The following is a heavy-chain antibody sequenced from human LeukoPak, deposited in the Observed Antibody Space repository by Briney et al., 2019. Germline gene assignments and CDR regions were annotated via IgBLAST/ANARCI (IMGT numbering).Heavy chain of an antibody. Sequence: PGGSLRLSCAASGFTFSSYSMSWVRQAPGKGLEWVSGISGSGGSTNYADSVKGRFTISRDNSKNTLYLQMNSLRAEDTAVYYCAKVRGSGSYELDYWGQGTLVTVSS. V-gene: IGHV3-23*01. CDR2: ISGSGGST. J-gene: IGHJ4*02. D-gene: IGHD3-10*01. CDR3: AKVRGSGSYELDY. CDR1: GFTFSSYS.